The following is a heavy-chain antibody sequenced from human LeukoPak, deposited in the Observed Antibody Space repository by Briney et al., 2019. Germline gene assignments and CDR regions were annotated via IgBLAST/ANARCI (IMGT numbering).Heavy chain of an antibody. J-gene: IGHJ5*02. CDR2: IILIFGTA. CDR3: ARVTIGYCSSSSCYEGIYNWFDP. V-gene: IGHV1-69*05. CDR1: GGTFSSYA. D-gene: IGHD2-2*01. Sequence: SVKVSCKASGGTFSSYAISWVRDAPGQGLEWVGGIILIFGTANYAQTVQGRVTITTDESTSTAYMELSSLRTEDTAVYYCARVTIGYCSSSSCYEGIYNWFDPWGQGTLVTVSS.